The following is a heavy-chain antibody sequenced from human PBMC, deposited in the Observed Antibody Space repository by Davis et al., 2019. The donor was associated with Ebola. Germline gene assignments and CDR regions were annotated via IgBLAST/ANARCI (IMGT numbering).Heavy chain of an antibody. CDR3: ARREWPDQYYYYGMDV. J-gene: IGHJ6*02. CDR2: IYPGDSDT. V-gene: IGHV5-51*01. D-gene: IGHD1-14*01. CDR1: GYSFTSYW. Sequence: GESLKISCKGSGYSFTSYWIGWVRQMPGKGLEWMGIIYPGDSDTRYSPSFQGHVTISADKSISTAYLQWSSLKASGTAMYYCARREWPDQYYYYGMDVWGQGTTVTVSS.